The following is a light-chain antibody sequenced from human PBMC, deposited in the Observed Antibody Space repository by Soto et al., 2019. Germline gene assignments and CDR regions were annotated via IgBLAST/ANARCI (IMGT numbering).Light chain of an antibody. CDR1: QSVSSY. CDR2: DAS. V-gene: IGKV3-11*01. Sequence: EIVLTQSPATLSLSPGERATLSCRASQSVSSYLAWYQQNXXQAPRLLIYDASNRATGIPARFSGSGSGTDFTLTISSLEPEDFAVYYCQQRSNWPPYTFGQGTKLEIK. J-gene: IGKJ2*01. CDR3: QQRSNWPPYT.